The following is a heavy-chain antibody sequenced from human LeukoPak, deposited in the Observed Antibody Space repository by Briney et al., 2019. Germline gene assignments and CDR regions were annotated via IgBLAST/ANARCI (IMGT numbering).Heavy chain of an antibody. J-gene: IGHJ3*02. CDR2: IKQDGSEK. V-gene: IGHV3-7*01. CDR1: GFTFSSYW. D-gene: IGHD3-22*01. Sequence: GGSLRLSCAASGFTFSSYWMSWVRQAPGKGLEWVANIKQDGSEKYYVDSVKGRFTISRDNAKNSLYLQMNSLRAEDTAVYYCARRKYYYEDRDAFDIWGQGTMVTVSS. CDR3: ARRKYYYEDRDAFDI.